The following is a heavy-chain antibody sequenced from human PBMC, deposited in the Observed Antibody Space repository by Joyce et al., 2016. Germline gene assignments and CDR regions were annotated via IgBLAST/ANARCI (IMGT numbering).Heavy chain of an antibody. Sequence: QVQLVESGGGVVQPGKSVRLSCAGSGVIFGNSGMHWVRQAPGKGLEWVAVISYDGTSEWYADSVKGRFTVSRDNSKKTLYLQMDSLRIEDTAVYYCAKDFDAVTYDLWGQGTLVTVSS. V-gene: IGHV3-30*18. CDR3: AKDFDAVTYDL. CDR2: ISYDGTSE. D-gene: IGHD4-17*01. J-gene: IGHJ5*02. CDR1: GVIFGNSG.